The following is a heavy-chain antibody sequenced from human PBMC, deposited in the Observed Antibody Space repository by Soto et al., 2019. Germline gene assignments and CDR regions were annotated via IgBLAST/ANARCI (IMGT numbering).Heavy chain of an antibody. Sequence: SETLSLTCTVSGGSVNTAPYHWSWIRQSPRNGLEWIGNIYYTGSTNYNPSFESRVAISLNTSNNQFSLRLTSLTAADTAVYFCARDHHSYYDTSGYYPYFDFWGQGTLVTVSS. CDR3: ARDHHSYYDTSGYYPYFDF. J-gene: IGHJ4*02. D-gene: IGHD3-22*01. CDR1: GGSVNTAPYH. CDR2: IYYTGST. V-gene: IGHV4-61*01.